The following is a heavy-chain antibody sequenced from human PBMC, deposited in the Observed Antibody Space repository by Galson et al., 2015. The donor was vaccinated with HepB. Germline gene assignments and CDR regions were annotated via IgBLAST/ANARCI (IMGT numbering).Heavy chain of an antibody. CDR1: GFTFEDSA. Sequence: SLRLSCAASGFTFEDSAMHWVRQAPGKGLEWVSGISWNSGRTGYADSVKGRFTISRDSAKKSLYLALNSLRPEDTALYYCAKGGGAFLDYYMNVWGKGTTVTVSS. D-gene: IGHD3-3*02. CDR2: ISWNSGRT. CDR3: AKGGGAFLDYYMNV. V-gene: IGHV3-9*01. J-gene: IGHJ6*03.